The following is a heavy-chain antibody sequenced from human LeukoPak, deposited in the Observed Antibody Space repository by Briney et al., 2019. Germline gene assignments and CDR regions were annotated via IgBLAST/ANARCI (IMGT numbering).Heavy chain of an antibody. CDR2: IYTSGST. CDR3: ARSLGPI. D-gene: IGHD7-27*01. V-gene: IGHV4-61*02. J-gene: IGHJ3*02. CDR1: GGSISSSSYY. Sequence: SETLSLTCTVSGGSISSSSYYWGWIRQPAGKGLEWIGRIYTSGSTNYNPSLKSRVTMSVDTSKNQFSLKLSSVTAADTAVYYCARSLGPIWGQGTMVTVSS.